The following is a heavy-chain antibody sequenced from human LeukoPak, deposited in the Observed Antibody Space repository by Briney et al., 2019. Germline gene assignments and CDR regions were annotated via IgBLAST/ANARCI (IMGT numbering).Heavy chain of an antibody. J-gene: IGHJ3*02. Sequence: GGSLRLSCAASGFTFSSYGMHWVRQAPGKGLEWVAVIWYDGSNKYYVDSVKGRFTISRDNSKNTLYLQMNSLRAEDTAVYYCAKGADDSGSYSDAFDIWGQGTMVTVSS. CDR3: AKGADDSGSYSDAFDI. D-gene: IGHD1-26*01. V-gene: IGHV3-33*06. CDR1: GFTFSSYG. CDR2: IWYDGSNK.